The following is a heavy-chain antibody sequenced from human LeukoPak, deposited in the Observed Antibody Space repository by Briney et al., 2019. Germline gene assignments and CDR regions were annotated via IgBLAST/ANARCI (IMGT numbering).Heavy chain of an antibody. CDR1: GGSISSSNW. Sequence: PSGTLSLTCAVSGGSISSSNWWSWVRQPPGKGLEWIGEIYHSGSTNCNPSLKSRVTISVDKSKNQFSLKLSSVTAADTAVYYCAREVPDIVATIPGVAFDIWGQGTMVTVSS. V-gene: IGHV4-4*02. J-gene: IGHJ3*02. D-gene: IGHD5-12*01. CDR2: IYHSGST. CDR3: AREVPDIVATIPGVAFDI.